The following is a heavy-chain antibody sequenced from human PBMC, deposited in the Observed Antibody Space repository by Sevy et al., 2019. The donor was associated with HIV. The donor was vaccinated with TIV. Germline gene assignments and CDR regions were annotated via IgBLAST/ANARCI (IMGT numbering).Heavy chain of an antibody. CDR3: ARDHSSGWYGRDYDYYYGMDV. CDR2: INSDGSST. CDR1: GFTFSSYW. V-gene: IGHV3-74*01. D-gene: IGHD6-19*01. Sequence: GGSLRLSCAASGFTFSSYWMHWVRQAPGKGLVWVSRINSDGSSTSYADSVKGRFTISRDNAKNKLYLQMNSLRAEDTAADDCARDHSSGWYGRDYDYYYGMDVWGQGTTVTVSS. J-gene: IGHJ6*02.